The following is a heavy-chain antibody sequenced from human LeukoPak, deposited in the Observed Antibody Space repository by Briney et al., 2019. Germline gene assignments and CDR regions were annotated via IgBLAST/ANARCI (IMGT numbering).Heavy chain of an antibody. V-gene: IGHV3-23*01. CDR2: ISGSGGGT. D-gene: IGHD3-22*01. CDR1: GFTFSNYA. Sequence: PGGSLRLSCAGSGFTFSNYAVSWVRQAPGKGLEWVSSISGSGGGTHYAASVRGRFTISRDNSKNTLYLQMSSLRVEDTAEYFCARDDDTSSSNWYFGLWGRGTLVTVPS. J-gene: IGHJ2*01. CDR3: ARDDDTSSSNWYFGL.